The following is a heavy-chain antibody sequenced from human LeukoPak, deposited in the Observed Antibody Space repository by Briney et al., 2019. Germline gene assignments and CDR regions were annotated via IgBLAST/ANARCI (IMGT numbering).Heavy chain of an antibody. J-gene: IGHJ4*02. CDR2: MSSSGRTT. V-gene: IGHV3-11*01. D-gene: IGHD3-22*01. Sequence: GGSLRLSCAASGFTFSDYYMSWIRQAPGKGLEWVSYMSSSGRTTHYADSVKGRFTISRDNSKNTLYLQMNSLRAEDTAVYYCAKEGSFYYDSSGSLGYWGQGTLVTVSS. CDR1: GFTFSDYY. CDR3: AKEGSFYYDSSGSLGY.